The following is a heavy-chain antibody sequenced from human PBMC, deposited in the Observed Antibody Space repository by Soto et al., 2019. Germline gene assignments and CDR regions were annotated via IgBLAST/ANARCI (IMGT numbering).Heavy chain of an antibody. J-gene: IGHJ3*02. CDR2: IYHSGST. CDR1: GGSISSSNW. V-gene: IGHV4-4*02. Sequence: PSETLSLTCAVSGGSISSSNWWSWVRQPPGKGLEWIGEIYHSGSTNYNPSLKSRVTISVDKSKNQFSLKLSSVTAADTAVYYCAAYCGGDCYSSKAFDIWGQGTMVTVSS. D-gene: IGHD2-21*02. CDR3: AAYCGGDCYSSKAFDI.